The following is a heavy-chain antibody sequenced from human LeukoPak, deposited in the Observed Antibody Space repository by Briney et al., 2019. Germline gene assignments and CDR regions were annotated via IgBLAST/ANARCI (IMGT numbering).Heavy chain of an antibody. CDR1: GGSFSGYY. D-gene: IGHD3-3*01. CDR3: ARDLTIFGVVNPRGFDY. V-gene: IGHV4-34*01. J-gene: IGHJ4*02. Sequence: SETLSLTCAVYGGSFSGYYWSWIRQPPGKGLEWIGEINHSGSTNYNPSLKSRVTISVDTSKNQFSLKLSSVTAADTAVYYCARDLTIFGVVNPRGFDYWGRGTLVTVSS. CDR2: INHSGST.